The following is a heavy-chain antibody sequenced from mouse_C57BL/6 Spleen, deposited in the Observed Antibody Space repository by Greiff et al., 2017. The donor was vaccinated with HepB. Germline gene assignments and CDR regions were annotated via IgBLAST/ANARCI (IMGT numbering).Heavy chain of an antibody. Sequence: EVQLQESGPELVKPGASVKMSCKASGYTFTDYNMHWVKQSHGKSLEWIGYINPNNGGTSYNQKFKGKATLTVNKSSSTAYMELRSLTSEDSAVYYCARTATVDPLYWYFDVWGTGTTVTVSS. CDR2: INPNNGGT. J-gene: IGHJ1*03. CDR1: GYTFTDYN. CDR3: ARTATVDPLYWYFDV. D-gene: IGHD1-1*01. V-gene: IGHV1-22*01.